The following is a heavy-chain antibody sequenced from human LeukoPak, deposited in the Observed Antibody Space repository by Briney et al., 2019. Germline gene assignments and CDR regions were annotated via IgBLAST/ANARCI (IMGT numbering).Heavy chain of an antibody. CDR2: INHSGST. Sequence: SETLSLTCTVSGGSIRSSYYYWSWIRQPPGKGLEWIGEINHSGSTNYNPSLKSRVTISVDTSKNQFSLKLSSVTAADTAVYYCARSGGYYRNWFDPWGQGTLVTVSS. J-gene: IGHJ5*02. D-gene: IGHD3-22*01. V-gene: IGHV4-39*07. CDR1: GGSIRSSYYY. CDR3: ARSGGYYRNWFDP.